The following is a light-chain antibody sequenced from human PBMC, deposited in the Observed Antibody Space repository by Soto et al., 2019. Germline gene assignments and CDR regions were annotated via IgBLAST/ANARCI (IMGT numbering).Light chain of an antibody. Sequence: DIPMTQSPSTLSASVGDRVTITSRASQNINSWLAWYQQKPGKAPKVLIYKASSLEGGVPSRFSGSGSGTEFTLTISGLEPDDFAIYYCQQYNSYSETFGQGTKVEIQ. J-gene: IGKJ1*01. V-gene: IGKV1-5*03. CDR1: QNINSW. CDR2: KAS. CDR3: QQYNSYSET.